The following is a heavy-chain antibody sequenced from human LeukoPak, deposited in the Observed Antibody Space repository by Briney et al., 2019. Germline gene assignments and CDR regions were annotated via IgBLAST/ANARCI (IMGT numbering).Heavy chain of an antibody. J-gene: IGHJ4*02. V-gene: IGHV4-4*02. D-gene: IGHD2-2*01. CDR2: IYHSGNT. Sequence: WIGWVRQPPGEGLEWIGEIYHSGNTHYNPSLKSRVAISVDKSKNQFSLKLSSVTAADTAMYYCARIYCSTTSCYYLDYWGQGTLVTVSS. CDR1: W. CDR3: ARIYCSTTSCYYLDY.